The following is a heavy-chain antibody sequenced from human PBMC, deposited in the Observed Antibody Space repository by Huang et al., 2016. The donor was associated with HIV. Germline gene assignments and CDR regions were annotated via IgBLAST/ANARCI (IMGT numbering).Heavy chain of an antibody. J-gene: IGHJ4*02. CDR1: GYIFSTYD. V-gene: IGHV1-3*01. CDR2: INAGNGNT. Sequence: QVQLVQSGAEVKKPGASVKVSCKASGYIFSTYDTHWVRQAPGQRIEWRGRINAGNGNTKYSQRFQGRVTITRDTAANTAYVELSSLRSEDTGVYYCARGIAAGDYWGQGTLVTVSS. D-gene: IGHD6-25*01. CDR3: ARGIAAGDY.